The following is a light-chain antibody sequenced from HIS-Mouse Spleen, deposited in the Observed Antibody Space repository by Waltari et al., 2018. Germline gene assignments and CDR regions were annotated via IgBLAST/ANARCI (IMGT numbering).Light chain of an antibody. Sequence: SSELTQDPAVSVALGQTVRITCQGDSLRSYYASWYQQKPGPAPVLVIYGKHHRPSGMPDRFSGSSSGNTASLTITGAQAEDEADYYCNSRDSSGNHVVFGGGTKLTVL. CDR1: SLRSYY. V-gene: IGLV3-19*01. CDR2: GKH. CDR3: NSRDSSGNHVV. J-gene: IGLJ2*01.